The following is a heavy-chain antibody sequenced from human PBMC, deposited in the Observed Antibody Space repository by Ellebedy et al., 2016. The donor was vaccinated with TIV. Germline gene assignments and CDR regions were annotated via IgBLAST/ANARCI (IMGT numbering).Heavy chain of an antibody. V-gene: IGHV3-23*01. CDR3: AKGRGGGSDSSAPRYYFDY. J-gene: IGHJ4*02. Sequence: PGGSLRLSCAASGFTFNRHAMTWVRQAPGKGLEWVSTISNTGSRTYYADSVEGRFIISRDNSKRTLFLQMNSLRAEDTAVYYCAKGRGGGSDSSAPRYYFDYWGLGTLVTVSS. D-gene: IGHD3-22*01. CDR2: ISNTGSRT. CDR1: GFTFNRHA.